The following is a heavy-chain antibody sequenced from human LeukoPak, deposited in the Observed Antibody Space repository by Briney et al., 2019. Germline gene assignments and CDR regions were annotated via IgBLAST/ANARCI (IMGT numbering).Heavy chain of an antibody. Sequence: SETLSLTCTVSGGSISNYCWNWIRQPAGKGLEWIGRIYTSGSTEYNPSLKSRVTMSVDTSKNQFSLKLTSVTAADTAVYYCARGPPYCSTTNCYYMDVWGKGTTVTVSS. J-gene: IGHJ6*03. D-gene: IGHD2-2*01. CDR2: IYTSGST. V-gene: IGHV4-4*07. CDR3: ARGPPYCSTTNCYYMDV. CDR1: GGSISNYC.